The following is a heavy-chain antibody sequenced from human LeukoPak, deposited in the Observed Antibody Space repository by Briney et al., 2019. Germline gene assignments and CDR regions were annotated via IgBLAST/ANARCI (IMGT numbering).Heavy chain of an antibody. Sequence: GGSLRLSCAASGFTFSSNGMHWVRQAPGKGLEWVAFIRYDGSNKYYADSVKGRFTISRDNSKNTLYLQMNSLRAEDTAVYYCAKDLVVVVAATQGRFDPWGQGTLVTVSS. CDR2: IRYDGSNK. D-gene: IGHD2-15*01. V-gene: IGHV3-30*02. J-gene: IGHJ5*02. CDR3: AKDLVVVVAATQGRFDP. CDR1: GFTFSSNG.